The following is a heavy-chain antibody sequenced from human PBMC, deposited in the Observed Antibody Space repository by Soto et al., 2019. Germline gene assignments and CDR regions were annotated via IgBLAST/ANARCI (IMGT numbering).Heavy chain of an antibody. CDR1: GGSISSYY. V-gene: IGHV4-4*07. J-gene: IGHJ6*02. Sequence: SETLSLTCTVSGGSISSYYWSWIRQPAGKGLEWIGRIYTSGSTNYNPSLKSRVTMSVDTPKNQFSLKLSSVTAADTAVYYCARDKTYYDFWSGQSIDSYYYGMDVWGQGTTVTVSS. CDR3: ARDKTYYDFWSGQSIDSYYYGMDV. D-gene: IGHD3-3*01. CDR2: IYTSGST.